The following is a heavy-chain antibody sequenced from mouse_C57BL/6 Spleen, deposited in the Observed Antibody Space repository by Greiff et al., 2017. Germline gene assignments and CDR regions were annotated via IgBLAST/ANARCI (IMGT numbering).Heavy chain of an antibody. Sequence: EVKLVESGPGLVKPSQSLSLTCSVTGYSITSGYYWNWIRQFPGHQLEWMGYISYDGSHNYNPSLKNRISITRDTSKNQFFLKLNSVTTEDTATYYCARLTTVVYWYFDVWGTGTTVTVAS. CDR2: ISYDGSH. CDR3: ARLTTVVYWYFDV. V-gene: IGHV3-6*01. J-gene: IGHJ1*03. D-gene: IGHD1-1*01. CDR1: GYSITSGYY.